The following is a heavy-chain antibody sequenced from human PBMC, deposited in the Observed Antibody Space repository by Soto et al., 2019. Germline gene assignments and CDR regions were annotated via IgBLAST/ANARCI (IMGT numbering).Heavy chain of an antibody. D-gene: IGHD3-3*01. CDR3: ARALEGYYYGMDV. Sequence: QLQLQESGSGLVKPSQTLSLTCAVSGGSISSGGYSWSWIRQPPGKGLEWIGYIYHSGSTYYNPSIKSRVTISVDRSKNQFSLKLSSVTAADTAVYYCARALEGYYYGMDVWGQGTTVTVSS. V-gene: IGHV4-30-2*01. CDR1: GGSISSGGYS. J-gene: IGHJ6*02. CDR2: IYHSGST.